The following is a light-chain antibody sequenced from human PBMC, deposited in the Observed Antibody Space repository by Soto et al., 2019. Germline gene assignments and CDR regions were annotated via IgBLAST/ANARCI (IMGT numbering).Light chain of an antibody. Sequence: DIQMTQSPSTMSASVGDRVTITCGASQSISGWLAWYQQKPGKAPKLLIYDASSLESGVPSRFSGSGSGTEFTLTITSLQPDDFATYDCQQYNSYTWTFGQGTKVDIK. V-gene: IGKV1-5*01. CDR1: QSISGW. CDR3: QQYNSYTWT. CDR2: DAS. J-gene: IGKJ1*01.